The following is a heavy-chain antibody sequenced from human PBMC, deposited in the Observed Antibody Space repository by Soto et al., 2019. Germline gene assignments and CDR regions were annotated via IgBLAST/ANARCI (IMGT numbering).Heavy chain of an antibody. CDR2: IHSDGSKT. V-gene: IGHV3-74*01. CDR3: VRGDRGGFDL. J-gene: IGHJ3*01. Sequence: EVQLVESEGGLVQRGGSLRLSCAASGFTFNYYWMHWVRQAPGQGLVWVSHIHSDGSKTTYADSVKGRFTISRDNAKNPLYLQMNSLRAEDTAVYYCVRGDRGGFDLWGQGTAVTVSS. D-gene: IGHD2-21*02. CDR1: GFTFNYYW.